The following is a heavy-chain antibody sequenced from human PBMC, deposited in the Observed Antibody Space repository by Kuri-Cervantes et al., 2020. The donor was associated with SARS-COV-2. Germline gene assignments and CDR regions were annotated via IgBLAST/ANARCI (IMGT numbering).Heavy chain of an antibody. D-gene: IGHD2-2*01. Sequence: SSVNVSCKASGGTFSRYAICWVRQAPGQGLEWTGGIIPIFGKANYARKFQGRVTITADKSTSKAYMELSSLRSEDTAVYYCARDRTAASHWFDPWGQGTLVTVSS. CDR1: GGTFSRYA. CDR2: IIPIFGKA. J-gene: IGHJ5*02. CDR3: ARDRTAASHWFDP. V-gene: IGHV1-69*06.